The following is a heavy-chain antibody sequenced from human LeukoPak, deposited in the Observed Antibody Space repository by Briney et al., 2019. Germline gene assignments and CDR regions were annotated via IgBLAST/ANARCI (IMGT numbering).Heavy chain of an antibody. J-gene: IGHJ4*02. CDR2: IYPGDSDT. V-gene: IGHV5-51*01. D-gene: IGHD6-6*01. Sequence: GESLKISCKGSGYSFTTYWIGWVRQMPGKGLERMGIIYPGDSDTRYSPSFLGQVTISADKSISTAYLQWSSLKASDTAMYYCARFSRDYSTSSPLDHWGQGTLVTVSS. CDR1: GYSFTTYW. CDR3: ARFSRDYSTSSPLDH.